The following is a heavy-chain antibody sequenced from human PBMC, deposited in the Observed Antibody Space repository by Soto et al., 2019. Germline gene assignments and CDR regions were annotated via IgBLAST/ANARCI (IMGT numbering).Heavy chain of an antibody. V-gene: IGHV4-61*01. Sequence: PSDTLSLTCTVSGGSVSSGSYYWSWIRQPPGKGLEWIGYIYYSGSTNYNPSLKSRVTISVDTSKNQFSLKLSSVTAADTAVYYCARVVVAATRWFDPWGQGTLVTVSS. CDR1: GGSVSSGSYY. D-gene: IGHD2-15*01. CDR2: IYYSGST. CDR3: ARVVVAATRWFDP. J-gene: IGHJ5*02.